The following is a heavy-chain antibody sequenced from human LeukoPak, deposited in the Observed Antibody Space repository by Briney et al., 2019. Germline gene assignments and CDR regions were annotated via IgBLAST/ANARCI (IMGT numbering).Heavy chain of an antibody. CDR2: IIGSGGST. J-gene: IGHJ4*02. CDR3: GYSYGLNDY. Sequence: GGSLRLSCAASGFTFSSYAMSWVRQAPGKGLEWVSAIIGSGGSTYYADSVKGRFTISRDNSKNTLYLQMNSLRAEDTAVYYRGYSYGLNDYWGQGTLVTVSS. CDR1: GFTFSSYA. D-gene: IGHD5-18*01. V-gene: IGHV3-23*01.